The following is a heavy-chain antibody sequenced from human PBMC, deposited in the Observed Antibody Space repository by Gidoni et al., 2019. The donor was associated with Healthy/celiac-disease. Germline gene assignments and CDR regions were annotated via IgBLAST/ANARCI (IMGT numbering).Heavy chain of an antibody. D-gene: IGHD3-3*01. CDR2: IYYRGST. J-gene: IGHJ4*02. V-gene: IGHV4-39*01. CDR3: ARLEWLLSTPFDY. Sequence: QLQLQESGPGLVKPSATLSLTCTVSGGSISSSSYYWGWIRQPPGKGLEWIGSIYYRGSTYYNPSLKSRVTISVDTSKNQFSLKLSSVTAADTAVYYCARLEWLLSTPFDYWGQGTLVTVSS. CDR1: GGSISSSSYY.